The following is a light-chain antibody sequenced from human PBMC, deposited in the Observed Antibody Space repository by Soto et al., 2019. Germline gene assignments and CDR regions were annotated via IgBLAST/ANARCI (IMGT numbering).Light chain of an antibody. Sequence: QSALTQPASVSGSPGQSITISCTETSNDVGSYKIVSWYQQHPGKAPKLMIYENNKRPSGVSNRFSGSKSGHTASLTISGLQAEDEAEYYCCSYASNFTVVFGGGTKLTVL. CDR3: CSYASNFTVV. V-gene: IGLV2-23*01. CDR2: ENN. J-gene: IGLJ2*01. CDR1: SNDVGSYKI.